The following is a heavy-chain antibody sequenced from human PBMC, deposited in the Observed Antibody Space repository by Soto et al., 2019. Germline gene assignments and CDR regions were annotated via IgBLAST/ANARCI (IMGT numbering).Heavy chain of an antibody. CDR1: GFSISSGGYY. CDR3: AREGGVLVPAASSREYYHGMDV. Sequence: TLSLTCTVSGFSISSGGYYWIWIRQHPGKGLEWIGYIYYSGSTYYHPSLKSRVTISVDTSKNQFSLKLSSVTAADTAVYYCAREGGVLVPAASSREYYHGMDVWVQVTTLT. J-gene: IGHJ6*02. D-gene: IGHD2-2*01. CDR2: IYYSGST. V-gene: IGHV4-31*03.